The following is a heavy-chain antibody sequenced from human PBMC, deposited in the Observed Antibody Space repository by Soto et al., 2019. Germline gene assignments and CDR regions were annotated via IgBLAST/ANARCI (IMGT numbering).Heavy chain of an antibody. CDR1: GFTFSSYI. J-gene: IGHJ5*02. V-gene: IGHV3-21*01. CDR3: ARAPPRGIAPLVNNWFDP. Sequence: PGGSLRLSCAASGFTFSSYIMHCVSQAPGKGLEWVSSISSSSSYIYYADSVKGRLTISRDNAKNSLYLQMNSLRAEDTAVYYCARAPPRGIAPLVNNWFDPWGQGTLVTVSS. CDR2: ISSSSSYI. D-gene: IGHD6-6*01.